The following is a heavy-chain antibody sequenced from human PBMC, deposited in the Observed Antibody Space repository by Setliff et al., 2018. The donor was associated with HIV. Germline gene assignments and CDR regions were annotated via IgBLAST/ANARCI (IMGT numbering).Heavy chain of an antibody. V-gene: IGHV4-4*07. Sequence: SETLSLTCTVSGVSISSYYWSWIRQPAGKGLEWIGRIYSSGSTNYNPSLKSRVTMSVDTSKHQFSLKLSFVTAADTAVYYCARGDSGSYYTYWGQGTLVTVSS. CDR1: GVSISSYY. J-gene: IGHJ4*02. D-gene: IGHD1-26*01. CDR2: IYSSGST. CDR3: ARGDSGSYYTY.